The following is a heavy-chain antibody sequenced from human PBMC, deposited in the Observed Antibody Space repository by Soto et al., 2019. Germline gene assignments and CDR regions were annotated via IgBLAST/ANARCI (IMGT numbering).Heavy chain of an antibody. J-gene: IGHJ5*02. Sequence: QVQLVESGGGVVQPGRSLRLSCAASGFTFSSYGMHWVRQAPGKGLEWVAVISYDGSNKYYADSVKGRFTISRDNSKNTLYLQMNSLRAEDTAVYYCAKDSWYFWSGYYSEPRFDPWGQGTLVTVSS. D-gene: IGHD3-3*01. CDR2: ISYDGSNK. CDR1: GFTFSSYG. V-gene: IGHV3-30*18. CDR3: AKDSWYFWSGYYSEPRFDP.